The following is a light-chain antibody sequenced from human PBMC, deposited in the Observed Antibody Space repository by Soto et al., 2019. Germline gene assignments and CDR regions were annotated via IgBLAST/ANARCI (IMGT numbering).Light chain of an antibody. CDR2: AAS. J-gene: IGKJ1*01. CDR3: QKYNSSSWT. Sequence: DIQMTQSPSSLSASVGDRVTITCRASQGISNSLAWYQQKPGKVPKLLIYAASTLQSGVPSRFSGSGSGTDFTLTISGLQPEDVGTYYCQKYNSSSWTFGQGTKVEIK. CDR1: QGISNS. V-gene: IGKV1-27*01.